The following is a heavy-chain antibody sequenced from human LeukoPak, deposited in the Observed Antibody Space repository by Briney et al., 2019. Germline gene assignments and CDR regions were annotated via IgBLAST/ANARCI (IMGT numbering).Heavy chain of an antibody. Sequence: PSETLSLTCAVYGGSFSGYYWSWIRQPPGKGLEWIGEINHSGSTNYNPSLKSRVTISVDTSKNQFSLKLSSVTAADTAVYYCARLVGVAVAGTPFDYWGQGTLVTVSS. CDR3: ARLVGVAVAGTPFDY. CDR1: GGSFSGYY. CDR2: INHSGST. J-gene: IGHJ4*02. V-gene: IGHV4-34*01. D-gene: IGHD6-19*01.